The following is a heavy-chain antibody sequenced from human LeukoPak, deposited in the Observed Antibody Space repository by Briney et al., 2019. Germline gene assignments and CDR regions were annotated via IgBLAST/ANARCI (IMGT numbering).Heavy chain of an antibody. J-gene: IGHJ5*02. CDR3: ARGGGSSWYSYFSWFDP. V-gene: IGHV1-2*02. CDR1: GYTFTGYY. Sequence: GASVKVSCKASGYTFTGYYMHWVRQAPGQGLEWMGWINPNSGGTNYAQEFQGRVTMTRDTSISTAYMELSRLRSDDTAVYYCARGGGSSWYSYFSWFDPWGQGTLVTVSS. CDR2: INPNSGGT. D-gene: IGHD6-13*01.